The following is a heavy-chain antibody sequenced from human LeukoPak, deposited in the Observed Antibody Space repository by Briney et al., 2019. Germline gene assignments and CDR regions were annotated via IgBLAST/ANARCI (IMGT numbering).Heavy chain of an antibody. J-gene: IGHJ4*02. CDR1: GYTFTSYY. D-gene: IGHD3-3*01. CDR3: ARDEYDFWSGYYWVFDY. V-gene: IGHV1-46*01. Sequence: ASVKVSCKASGYTFTSYYMHWVRQAPGHGLEWMGIINPSGGSTSYAQKFQGRVTMTRDTSTSTVYMELSSLRSEDTAVYYCARDEYDFWSGYYWVFDYWGQGTLVTVSS. CDR2: INPSGGST.